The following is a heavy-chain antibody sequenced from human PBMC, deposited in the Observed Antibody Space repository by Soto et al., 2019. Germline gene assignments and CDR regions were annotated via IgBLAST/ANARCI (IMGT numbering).Heavy chain of an antibody. CDR3: ARVSRSTSPSRYYYDSSGYYQGYFDY. V-gene: IGHV4-34*01. Sequence: PSETLSLTCAVYGVSFSGYYWSWIRQPPGKGLEWIGEINHSGSTNYNPSLKRRVTIAVDTSKNQFSLKLSSVTAADTAVYYCARVSRSTSPSRYYYDSSGYYQGYFDYWGQGTLVTVSS. CDR1: GVSFSGYY. D-gene: IGHD3-22*01. J-gene: IGHJ4*02. CDR2: INHSGST.